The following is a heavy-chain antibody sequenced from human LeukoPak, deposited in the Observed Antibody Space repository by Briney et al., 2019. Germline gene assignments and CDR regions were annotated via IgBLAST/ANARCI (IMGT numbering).Heavy chain of an antibody. CDR1: GFTFSGSA. J-gene: IGHJ4*02. CDR2: IRSKANSYAT. CDR3: ARDDGWVTEKWFFDY. D-gene: IGHD3-22*01. Sequence: GGSLRLSCAASGFTFSGSAMHWVRQASGKGLEWVGRIRSKANSYATAYAASVKGRFTISRDDSKNTAYLQMNSLKTEDTAVYYCARDDGWVTEKWFFDYWGQGTLVRVPS. V-gene: IGHV3-73*01.